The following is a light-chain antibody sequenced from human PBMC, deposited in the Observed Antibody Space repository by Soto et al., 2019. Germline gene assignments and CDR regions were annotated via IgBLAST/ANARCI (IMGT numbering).Light chain of an antibody. CDR2: GAS. Sequence: DIVLTQSPGTLSLSPGERATLSCRASQSVSSNYLAWYQQKPGQAPRLLIYGASTRATGVPDRFSGSGSGTDFTLTISRLEPEDFAVYFCQQYDNLPLTFGPGTKVDIK. CDR3: QQYDNLPLT. V-gene: IGKV3-20*01. CDR1: QSVSSNY. J-gene: IGKJ3*01.